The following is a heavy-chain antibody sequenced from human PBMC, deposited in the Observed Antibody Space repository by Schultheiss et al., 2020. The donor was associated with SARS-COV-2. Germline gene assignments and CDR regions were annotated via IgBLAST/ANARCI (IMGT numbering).Heavy chain of an antibody. Sequence: GGSLRLSCAASGFTFDDYAMHWVRQAPGKGLEWVSYISSSSSTIYYADSVKGRFTISRDNAKNSLYLQMNSLRAEDTAVYYCARKRVVVVPAALYYYYYGMDVWGQGTKVTVSS. CDR3: ARKRVVVVPAALYYYYYGMDV. CDR1: GFTFDDYA. V-gene: IGHV3-48*04. D-gene: IGHD2-2*01. CDR2: ISSSSSTI. J-gene: IGHJ6*02.